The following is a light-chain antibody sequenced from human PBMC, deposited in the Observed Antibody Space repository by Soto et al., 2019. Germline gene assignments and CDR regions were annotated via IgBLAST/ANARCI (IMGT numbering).Light chain of an antibody. CDR2: AAS. CDR3: QQNYNPPPIT. Sequence: DIQMTQSPSSLSASVGDRVTITCRASQSIANYLNWYQQKPGKAPKLLIYAASSLQSGVPSRFSGSGFGTDFTLTISSLQPEDFATYHCQQNYNPPPITFGQGTRLEIK. V-gene: IGKV1-39*01. J-gene: IGKJ5*01. CDR1: QSIANY.